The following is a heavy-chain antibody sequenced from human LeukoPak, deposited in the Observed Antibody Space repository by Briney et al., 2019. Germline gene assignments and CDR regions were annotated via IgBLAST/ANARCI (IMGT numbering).Heavy chain of an antibody. CDR3: ARSSIRFLEWFLPLSDYYYGMDV. CDR1: GYTFTSYG. D-gene: IGHD3-3*01. Sequence: ASVKVSCKASGYTFTSYGISWVRQAPGQGLEWMGWISAYNGNTNYAQKLQGRVTMTTDTSTSTAYMELRSLRSDDTAVYYCARSSIRFLEWFLPLSDYYYGMDVWGQGTTVTVSS. V-gene: IGHV1-18*01. CDR2: ISAYNGNT. J-gene: IGHJ6*02.